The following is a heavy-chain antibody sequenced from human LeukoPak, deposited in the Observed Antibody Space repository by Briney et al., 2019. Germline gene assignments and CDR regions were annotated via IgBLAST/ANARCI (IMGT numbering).Heavy chain of an antibody. D-gene: IGHD3-16*02. CDR1: GFPFSRYS. CDR3: ASQDYVWGSFRF. J-gene: IGHJ4*02. CDR2: ISGSSSNK. V-gene: IGHV3-21*01. Sequence: GGSLRLSCAASGFPFSRYSMSWVRQAPEKGLEWVASISGSSSNKHYADSVKGRLTISRDNAKDSLFLQLSSLRAEDTAVYYCASQDYVWGSFRFWGQGTPVTVSS.